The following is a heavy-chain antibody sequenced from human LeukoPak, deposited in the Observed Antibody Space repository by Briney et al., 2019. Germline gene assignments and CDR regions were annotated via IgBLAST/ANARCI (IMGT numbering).Heavy chain of an antibody. V-gene: IGHV3-74*01. Sequence: PGGSLRLSCAASGFTFSTSWMHWVRQVPGKGLVWVSRIKTDGSITNYADSVKGRFTISRDNSKNTLYLQMNSLRAEDTAVYYCAKDYGMDVWGQGTTVTVSS. CDR2: IKTDGSIT. J-gene: IGHJ6*02. CDR1: GFTFSTSW. CDR3: AKDYGMDV.